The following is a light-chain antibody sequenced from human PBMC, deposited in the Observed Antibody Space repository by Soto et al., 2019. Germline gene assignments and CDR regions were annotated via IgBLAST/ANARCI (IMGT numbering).Light chain of an antibody. V-gene: IGKV3-20*01. CDR2: GAS. CDR1: QTLGSKY. Sequence: PGPRATLSCRTSQTLGSKYLAWYQQKPGQAPRLLIYGASSRATGIPDRFSGSGSGTDFTLTISRLEPEDFAVFYCQQYGSAPYTFGQGTKLEI. J-gene: IGKJ2*01. CDR3: QQYGSAPYT.